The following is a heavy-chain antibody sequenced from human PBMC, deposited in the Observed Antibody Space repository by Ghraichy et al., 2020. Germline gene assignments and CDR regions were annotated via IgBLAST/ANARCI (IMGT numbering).Heavy chain of an antibody. CDR2: ISSSSSYI. D-gene: IGHD3/OR15-3a*01. Sequence: GESLNISCAASGFTFSSYSMNWVRQAPGKGLEWVSSISSSSSYIYYADSVKGRFTISRDNAKNSLYLQMNSLRAEDTAVYYCARDGHGRYLDYWGQGTLVTVSS. CDR1: GFTFSSYS. J-gene: IGHJ4*02. CDR3: ARDGHGRYLDY. V-gene: IGHV3-21*01.